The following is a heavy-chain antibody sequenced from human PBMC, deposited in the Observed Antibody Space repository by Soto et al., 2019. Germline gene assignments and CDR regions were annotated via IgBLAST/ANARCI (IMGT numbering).Heavy chain of an antibody. CDR3: VREEEVFRGVVSLAY. CDR1: GYTFTSYG. V-gene: IGHV1-18*01. CDR2: ISAYNGNT. Sequence: ASVKVSCKASGYTFTSYGLSWVRQAPGQGLEWMGWISAYNGNTKYAQKVQDRVTMTTDTPTNTAYMELRSLRSDDTAVYYCVREEEVFRGVVSLAYWGQGTLVPVSS. D-gene: IGHD3-10*01. J-gene: IGHJ4*02.